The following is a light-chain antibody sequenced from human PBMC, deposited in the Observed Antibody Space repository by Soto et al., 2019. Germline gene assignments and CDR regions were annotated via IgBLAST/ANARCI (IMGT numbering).Light chain of an antibody. V-gene: IGLV2-14*01. CDR1: SSDVGGYNY. Sequence: QSLLTQPASVSGSPGQSITISCTGTSSDVGGYNYVSWYQQHPGKAPKLMIYDVSNRPSGVSNRFSGSKSGNTASLTISGLQAEDEADYYCSSYTSSSTFYVFGPGTKVTVL. CDR3: SSYTSSSTFYV. CDR2: DVS. J-gene: IGLJ1*01.